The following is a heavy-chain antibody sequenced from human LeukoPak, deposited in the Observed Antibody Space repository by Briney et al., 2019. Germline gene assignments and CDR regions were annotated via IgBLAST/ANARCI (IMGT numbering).Heavy chain of an antibody. CDR2: ITGSGSST. J-gene: IGHJ4*02. Sequence: PGGSLRLSCAASGFTFSSYALSWVRQAPGKGLEWVSAITGSGSSTYYADSVKGRFTISRDNSKNTLYLQMNSLRAEDTAVYYCAKKKASGWLQSLDYWGQGTLVTVSS. D-gene: IGHD5-24*01. CDR3: AKKKASGWLQSLDY. V-gene: IGHV3-23*01. CDR1: GFTFSSYA.